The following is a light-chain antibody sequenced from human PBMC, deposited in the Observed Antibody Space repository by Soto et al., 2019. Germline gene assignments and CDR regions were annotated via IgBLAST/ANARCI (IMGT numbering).Light chain of an antibody. CDR3: QLYGISPH. Sequence: EIVFTQSPNTLFLSPCERATLSFKTSQSRGSNFLAWYQHKTGQAPRXLIYASSNRATGIPDRFSGSASGTDFTLTINRLEPEDFAVYYCQLYGISPHFGQVTRLEIK. V-gene: IGKV3-20*01. CDR1: QSRGSNF. J-gene: IGKJ5*01. CDR2: ASS.